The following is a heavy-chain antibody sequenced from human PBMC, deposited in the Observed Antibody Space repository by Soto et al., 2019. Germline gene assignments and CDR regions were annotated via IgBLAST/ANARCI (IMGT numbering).Heavy chain of an antibody. CDR1: GAFISGYS. V-gene: IGHV4-30-2*01. CDR3: ATYRKFFQI. CDR2: IYNSGST. Sequence: SETLSLTCTASGAFISGYSWSWIRQPPGKGLEWIGFIYNSGSTYYNSSLKSRVTISVDRSKNHFFLNLTSVTAADTAVYYCATYRKFFQIWGQGTKVTVSS. J-gene: IGHJ3*02.